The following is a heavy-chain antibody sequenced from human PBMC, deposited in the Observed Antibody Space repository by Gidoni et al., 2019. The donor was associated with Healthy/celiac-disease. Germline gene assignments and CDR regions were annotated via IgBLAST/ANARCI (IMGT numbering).Heavy chain of an antibody. CDR2: IYYSGST. CDR3: ARDRGGAWLVHLSGWYFDL. Sequence: QVQLQESGPGLVKPSETLSLTCTVSGGSISSYYWSWIRQPPGKGLEWIGYIYYSGSTNYNPSLKSRVTISVDTSKNQFSLKLSSVTAADTAVYYCARDRGGAWLVHLSGWYFDLWGRGTLVTVSS. D-gene: IGHD6-19*01. CDR1: GGSISSYY. J-gene: IGHJ2*01. V-gene: IGHV4-59*01.